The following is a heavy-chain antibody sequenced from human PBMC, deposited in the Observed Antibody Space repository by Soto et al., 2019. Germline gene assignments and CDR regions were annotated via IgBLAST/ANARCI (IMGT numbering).Heavy chain of an antibody. J-gene: IGHJ6*03. V-gene: IGHV4-39*01. CDR1: GGSISSSSYY. CDR2: IYYSGST. Sequence: SETLSLTCTVSGGSISSSSYYWGWIRQPPGKGLEWIGSIYYSGSTYYNPSLKSRVTISVDTSKNQFSLKLRSVTAADTAGYYGATSLGFLGGYRFGYYYYMGVWGKGTTVTVSS. CDR3: ATSLGFLGGYRFGYYYYMGV. D-gene: IGHD3-22*01.